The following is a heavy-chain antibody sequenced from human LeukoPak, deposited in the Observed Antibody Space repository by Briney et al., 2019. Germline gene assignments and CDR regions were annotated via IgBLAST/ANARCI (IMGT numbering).Heavy chain of an antibody. J-gene: IGHJ3*02. D-gene: IGHD5-12*01. CDR3: ARKWLSNAFDI. Sequence: TGGSLRLSCAASGFTFSSYWMHWVRQAPGKGLVWASRIKTDGSSTDYADSVKGRFTISRDNAKNTMYLQMNSLRAEDTAVYYCARKWLSNAFDIWGQGTMVTVSS. V-gene: IGHV3-74*01. CDR2: IKTDGSST. CDR1: GFTFSSYW.